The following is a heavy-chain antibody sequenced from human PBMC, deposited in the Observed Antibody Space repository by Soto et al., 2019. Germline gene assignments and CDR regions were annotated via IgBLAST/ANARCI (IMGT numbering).Heavy chain of an antibody. Sequence: QVQLVQSGAEVKKPGASVKVSCKASGYTFTSYDINWVRQATGQGLEWMGWMNPNSGNTGNAQKFQGGVTMTRKPSISTAYMELSSLRSEVTAVYYCAREYSRGWSKDWGQGTLVTVSS. V-gene: IGHV1-8*01. CDR2: MNPNSGNT. D-gene: IGHD6-19*01. CDR3: AREYSRGWSKD. CDR1: GYTFTSYD. J-gene: IGHJ4*02.